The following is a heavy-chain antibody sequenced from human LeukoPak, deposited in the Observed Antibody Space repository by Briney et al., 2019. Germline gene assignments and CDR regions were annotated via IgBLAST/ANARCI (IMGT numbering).Heavy chain of an antibody. J-gene: IGHJ4*02. CDR2: IYYSGST. CDR1: GGSISSYY. Sequence: PSETLSLTCTVSGGSISSYYWSWIRQPPGKGLEWIGYIYYSGSTNYNPSLKSRVTISVDMSKNQFSLKLSSVTAADTAVYYCARGITMIVVVDWGQGTLVTVSS. D-gene: IGHD3-22*01. CDR3: ARGITMIVVVD. V-gene: IGHV4-59*01.